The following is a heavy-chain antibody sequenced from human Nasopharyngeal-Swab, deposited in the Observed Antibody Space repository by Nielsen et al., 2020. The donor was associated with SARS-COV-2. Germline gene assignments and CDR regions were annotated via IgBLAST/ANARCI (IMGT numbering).Heavy chain of an antibody. V-gene: IGHV3-11*06. Sequence: GESLKISCAASGFTFSDYYMSWIRQAPGKGLEWVSYISSSSSYIYYADSVKGRFTISRDNAKNSLYLQMNSLRAEDTAVYYCASIGFLEWLSHAFDIWGQGTMVTVSS. CDR1: GFTFSDYY. D-gene: IGHD3-3*02. CDR3: ASIGFLEWLSHAFDI. CDR2: ISSSSSYI. J-gene: IGHJ3*02.